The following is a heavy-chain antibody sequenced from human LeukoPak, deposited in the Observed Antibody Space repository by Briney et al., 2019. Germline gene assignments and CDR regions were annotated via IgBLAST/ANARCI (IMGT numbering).Heavy chain of an antibody. D-gene: IGHD3-22*01. V-gene: IGHV4-4*07. CDR3: AREMKRGPRIVVATTGVYFDY. CDR1: GGSISTYY. Sequence: TPSETLSLTCTVSGGSISTYYWSWIRQPAGKGLEWIGRIYASGSTNYNPSLKSRVTMSLDTSNNQFSLKLSSVTAADTAGYYWAREMKRGPRIVVATTGVYFDYWGQGILVTVSS. CDR2: IYASGST. J-gene: IGHJ4*02.